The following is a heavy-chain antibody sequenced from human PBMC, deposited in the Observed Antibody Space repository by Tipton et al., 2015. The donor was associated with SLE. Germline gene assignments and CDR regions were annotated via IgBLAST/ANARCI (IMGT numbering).Heavy chain of an antibody. CDR2: IYYSGST. J-gene: IGHJ4*02. Sequence: GLVKPSETLSLTCTVSGGSISSSSYYWGWIRQPPGKGLEWIGSIYYSGSTYYNPSLKSRVTISVDTSKNQFSLKLRSVTAADTAVYYCAGYDSGWFPFDCWGQGTLVTVSS. CDR3: AGYDSGWFPFDC. V-gene: IGHV4-39*07. D-gene: IGHD6-19*01. CDR1: GGSISSSSYY.